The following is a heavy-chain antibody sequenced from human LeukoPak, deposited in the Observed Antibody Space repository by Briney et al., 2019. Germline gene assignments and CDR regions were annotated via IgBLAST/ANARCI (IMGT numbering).Heavy chain of an antibody. CDR2: IYYSGST. Sequence: SETLSLTCTVSGGSISSYYWSWIRQPPGKGLEWIGYIYYSGSTNYNPSLKSRVTISVDTSKNQFSLKLSSVTAADTAVYYCARGTYGDYGYYYYMDVWGKGTTVTVSS. V-gene: IGHV4-59*12. CDR1: GGSISSYY. D-gene: IGHD4-17*01. J-gene: IGHJ6*03. CDR3: ARGTYGDYGYYYYMDV.